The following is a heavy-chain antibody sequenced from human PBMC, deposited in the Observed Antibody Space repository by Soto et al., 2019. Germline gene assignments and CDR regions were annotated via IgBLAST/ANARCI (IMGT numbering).Heavy chain of an antibody. CDR1: GFTFSSYG. V-gene: IGHV3-30*18. CDR2: ISYDGSDK. J-gene: IGHJ3*02. D-gene: IGHD4-17*01. CDR3: AKDEDGDYLLDAFDM. Sequence: QEQLVESGGGVVQPGRSLRLSCAASGFTFSSYGMNWVRQAPGKGLEWVAVISYDGSDKYYADSVKGRFTISRDNSNNTLYLQMNSLRAEDTAVYYCAKDEDGDYLLDAFDMWGQGTMVTVSS.